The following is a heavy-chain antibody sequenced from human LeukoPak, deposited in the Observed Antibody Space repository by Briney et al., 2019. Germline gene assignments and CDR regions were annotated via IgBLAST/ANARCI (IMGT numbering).Heavy chain of an antibody. V-gene: IGHV3-33*06. CDR1: GFTFSSYG. CDR3: AKMGSRIRGVITYFDY. D-gene: IGHD3-10*01. CDR2: IWYDGSNK. Sequence: GGSLRLSCAASGFTFSSYGMHWVRQAPGKGLEWVAVIWYDGSNKYYADSVKGRFTISRDNSKNTLYLQMNSLRAEDTAVYYCAKMGSRIRGVITYFDYWGQGTLVTVSS. J-gene: IGHJ4*02.